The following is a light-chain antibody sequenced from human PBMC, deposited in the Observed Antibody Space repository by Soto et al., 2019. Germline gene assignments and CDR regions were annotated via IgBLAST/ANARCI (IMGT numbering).Light chain of an antibody. CDR2: LAS. CDR3: HQRQSWPRR. J-gene: IGKJ1*01. CDR1: QAVNTR. V-gene: IGKV3-11*01. Sequence: EIVLTQSPATLSSFPGDRVTLSCRASQAVNTRLAWYQHKPGQAPRLLIYLASNRAAGVPARFSGSGSGTDFPLTISNVEPEDFAVYYCHQRQSWPRRFGQGTTVDIK.